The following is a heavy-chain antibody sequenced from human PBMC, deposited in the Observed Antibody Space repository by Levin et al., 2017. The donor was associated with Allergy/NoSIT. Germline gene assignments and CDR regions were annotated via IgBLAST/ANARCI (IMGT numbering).Heavy chain of an antibody. V-gene: IGHV2-5*02. Sequence: SGPTLVKPTQTLTLTCTFSGFSLSTSGVGVDWIRQPPGKALEWLAHIYWDDDKRYSPSLKSRLTITKDTSKNQVVLTMTNMDPGDTATYYCAHIEAPWCRGSCLSFDYWGQGTRVTVSS. D-gene: IGHD2-2*01. CDR3: AHIEAPWCRGSCLSFDY. CDR2: IYWDDDK. J-gene: IGHJ4*02. CDR1: GFSLSTSGVG.